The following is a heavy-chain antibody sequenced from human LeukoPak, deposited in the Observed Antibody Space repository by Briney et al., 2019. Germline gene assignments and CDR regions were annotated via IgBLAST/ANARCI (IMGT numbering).Heavy chain of an antibody. CDR3: ATDPGNSGYSFDY. CDR2: ISTGSSYK. V-gene: IGHV3-21*01. J-gene: IGHJ4*02. Sequence: GGSLRLSCAASGFTFSSYNMNWVRQAPGKGLEWVSYISTGSSYKYYADSVKGRFPISRDNAKNSVLLQMSSLGAEDTAVYYCATDPGNSGYSFDYWGQGTLVTVSS. D-gene: IGHD5-18*01. CDR1: GFTFSSYN.